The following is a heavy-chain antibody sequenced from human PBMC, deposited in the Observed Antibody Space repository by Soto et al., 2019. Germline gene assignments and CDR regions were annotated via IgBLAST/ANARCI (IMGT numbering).Heavy chain of an antibody. CDR2: ISWNGAAT. J-gene: IGHJ4*02. D-gene: IGHD3-10*01. CDR3: ATLPLYGSAFDC. V-gene: IGHV3-9*01. CDR1: GFTFDDYA. Sequence: EAQLVESGGGLVQPGRSLRLSCVASGFTFDDYAIHWVRQAPGKGLEWVSGISWNGAATSYADSVKGRFTISRDNAKNSLYLQMSSLRTEDTAIYYCATLPLYGSAFDCWGQGTLFTVSS.